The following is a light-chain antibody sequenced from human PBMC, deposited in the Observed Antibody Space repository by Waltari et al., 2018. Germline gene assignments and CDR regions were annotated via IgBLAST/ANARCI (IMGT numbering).Light chain of an antibody. Sequence: QSALTQPASVSGSPGQSITISCNGTSSDVGGYNHVSWYQQHPGKAPKLMIYDVSNRPSGVSNRFSGSKSGNTASLTISGLQAEDEADYYCSSYTRSSTVVFGGGTKLTVL. V-gene: IGLV2-14*03. CDR3: SSYTRSSTVV. J-gene: IGLJ2*01. CDR1: SSDVGGYNH. CDR2: DVS.